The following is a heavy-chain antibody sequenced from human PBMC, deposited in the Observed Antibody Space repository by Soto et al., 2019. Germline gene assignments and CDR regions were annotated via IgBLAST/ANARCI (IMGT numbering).Heavy chain of an antibody. V-gene: IGHV4-31*01. Sequence: QVQLQESGPGLVKPSQTLSLPCTVSGDSMTTVGYYWTWIRQHPGQGLEWIGFISYSGSTYYSSSLKGLVAISADTSKNQFSLKLNSVTAADTAVYYCTRGDYWGQGTLVTVSS. CDR1: GDSMTTVGYY. CDR3: TRGDY. J-gene: IGHJ4*02. CDR2: ISYSGST.